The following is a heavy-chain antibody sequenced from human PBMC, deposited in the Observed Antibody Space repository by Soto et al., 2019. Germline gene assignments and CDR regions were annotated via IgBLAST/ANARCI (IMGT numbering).Heavy chain of an antibody. J-gene: IGHJ4*02. Sequence: EVQLLESGGGLVQPGGSLRLSCAASGFTFSSYAMSWVRQAPGKGLEWVSAISGSGGSTYYADSVKGRFTISRDNSKNTLYLQMNSLRAEYTAVYYCAKDLRYCTNGVCHYYFDYWGQGTLDTVSS. CDR3: AKDLRYCTNGVCHYYFDY. D-gene: IGHD2-8*01. V-gene: IGHV3-23*01. CDR1: GFTFSSYA. CDR2: ISGSGGST.